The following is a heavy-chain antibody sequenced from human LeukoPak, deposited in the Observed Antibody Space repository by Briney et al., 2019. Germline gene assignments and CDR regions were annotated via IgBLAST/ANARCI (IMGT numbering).Heavy chain of an antibody. D-gene: IGHD6-6*01. CDR3: ARKLNPARPEYYYYYYYMDV. V-gene: IGHV3-7*01. CDR2: IKQDGSEK. CDR1: GFTFSSYG. J-gene: IGHJ6*03. Sequence: PGGSLRLSCAASGFTFSSYGMSWVRQAPGKGLEWVANIKQDGSEKYYVDSVKGRFTISRDNAKNTLYLQMNSLRAEDTAVYYCARKLNPARPEYYYYYYYMDVWGKGTTVTVSS.